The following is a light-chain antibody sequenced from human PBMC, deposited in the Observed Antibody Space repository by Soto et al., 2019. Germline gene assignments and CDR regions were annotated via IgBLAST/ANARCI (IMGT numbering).Light chain of an antibody. V-gene: IGKV1-5*01. J-gene: IGKJ1*01. CDR2: DVS. CDR1: QSISNW. Sequence: LQMKQTPSTLSASVGDRVTITCQASQSISNWLAWYQQKPGKAPKVLIYDVSSLETGVPSRFSGSGSGTEFTLTISSLQPDDFATYYCQQYDSYWTFGQGTKVDIK. CDR3: QQYDSYWT.